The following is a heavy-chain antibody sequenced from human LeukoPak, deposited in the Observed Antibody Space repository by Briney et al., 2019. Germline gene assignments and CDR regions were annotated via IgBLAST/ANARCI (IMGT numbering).Heavy chain of an antibody. CDR3: ARDQRADHYDNTGGIDY. CDR2: IYDTGST. Sequence: SETLSLTCTVSGGSMSSHYWTWVRQPPGKGLEWIGYIYDTGSTNYDPSLKRRVTISIDTSKRQFSMNLTSVTATDTAVYYCARDQRADHYDNTGGIDYWGQGTLVTVSS. CDR1: GGSMSSHY. V-gene: IGHV4-59*11. J-gene: IGHJ4*02. D-gene: IGHD3-22*01.